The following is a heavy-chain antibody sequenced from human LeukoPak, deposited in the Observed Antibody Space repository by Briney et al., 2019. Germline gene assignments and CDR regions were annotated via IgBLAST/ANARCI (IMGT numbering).Heavy chain of an antibody. CDR1: GFTFSSYG. J-gene: IGHJ3*02. CDR3: ARVGSGSYFLDGFDI. V-gene: IGHV3-33*01. Sequence: GRSLRLSCAASGFTFSSYGMHWVRQAPGKGLEWVAVIWYDGSIKYYADSVKGRFTISRDNPKNTLYLQMNSLRAEDTAEYYCARVGSGSYFLDGFDIWGQGTMVTVSS. D-gene: IGHD1-26*01. CDR2: IWYDGSIK.